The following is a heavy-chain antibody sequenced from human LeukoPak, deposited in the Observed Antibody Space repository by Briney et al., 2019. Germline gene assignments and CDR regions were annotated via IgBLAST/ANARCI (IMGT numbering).Heavy chain of an antibody. J-gene: IGHJ4*02. CDR1: GFTFSRNY. CDR3: ARVDSSGWFYFDK. V-gene: IGHV3-53*01. D-gene: IGHD6-19*01. CDR2: MYSGGSK. Sequence: GGSLKVSCAASGFTFSRNYMSWVRQAPGKGLEWVAVMYSGGSKYFADSVKGRFTISRDNSKNTLYLQMNSLRAEDTAVYYCARVDSSGWFYFDKWGQGTLVTVSS.